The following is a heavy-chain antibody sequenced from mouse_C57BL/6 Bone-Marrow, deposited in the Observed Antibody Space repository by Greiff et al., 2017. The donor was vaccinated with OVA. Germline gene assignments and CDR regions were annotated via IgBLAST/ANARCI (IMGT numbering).Heavy chain of an antibody. Sequence: VQLQQSGPELVKPGASVKLSCKASGYTFPSYDINWVKQRPGQGLEWIGWIYPRVGSTKYNEKFKGKATLTVDTSSSTAYMELHSLTSEDSAVYFCARELGRSDYGGQGTTLTVSS. D-gene: IGHD4-1*01. V-gene: IGHV1-85*01. CDR2: IYPRVGST. CDR3: ARELGRSDY. CDR1: GYTFPSYD. J-gene: IGHJ2*01.